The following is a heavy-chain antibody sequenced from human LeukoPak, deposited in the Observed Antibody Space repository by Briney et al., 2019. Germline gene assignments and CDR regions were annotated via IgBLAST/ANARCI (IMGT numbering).Heavy chain of an antibody. Sequence: SETLSLTCAVYGGSFSGYYWSWIRQPPGKGLEWIGEINHSGSTNYNPSFKSRVTISVDTSKNQFSLKLSSVTAADTAVYYCARGRYCGGDCWGQGTLVTVSS. D-gene: IGHD2-21*01. V-gene: IGHV4-34*01. J-gene: IGHJ4*02. CDR1: GGSFSGYY. CDR2: INHSGST. CDR3: ARGRYCGGDC.